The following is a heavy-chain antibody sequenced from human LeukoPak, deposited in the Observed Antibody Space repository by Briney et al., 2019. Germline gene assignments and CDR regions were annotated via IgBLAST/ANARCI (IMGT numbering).Heavy chain of an antibody. Sequence: SETLSLTCTVSGGSISSYYWSWIRQPPGKGLEWIGYIYYGGSTNYNPSLKSRVTISVDTSKNQFSLKLSSVTAADTAVYYCARDESGYYDSSGYSYWGQGTLVTVSS. CDR2: IYYGGST. V-gene: IGHV4-59*01. D-gene: IGHD3-22*01. J-gene: IGHJ4*02. CDR3: ARDESGYYDSSGYSY. CDR1: GGSISSYY.